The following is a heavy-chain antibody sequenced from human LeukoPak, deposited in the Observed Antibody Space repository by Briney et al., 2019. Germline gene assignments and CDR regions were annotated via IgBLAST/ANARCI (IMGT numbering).Heavy chain of an antibody. V-gene: IGHV5-51*01. CDR2: IYPGDSDT. CDR1: GYSFTSYW. J-gene: IGHJ6*03. Sequence: GESLRISCKGSGYSFTSYWIGWVRQMPGKGLEWMGIIYPGDSDTRYSPSFQGQVTISADKSISTAYLQWSSLKASDTAMYYCARRNGDYGYYYYMDAWGKGTTVTVSS. CDR3: ARRNGDYGYYYYMDA. D-gene: IGHD4-17*01.